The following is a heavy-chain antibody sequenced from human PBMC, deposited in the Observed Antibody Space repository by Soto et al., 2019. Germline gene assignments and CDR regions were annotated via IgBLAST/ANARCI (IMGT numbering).Heavy chain of an antibody. Sequence: SETLSLTCAVYGGSFSCYYWSWIRQPPGKGLEWIGEINHSGSTNYNPSLKSRVTISVDTSKNQFSLKLSSVTAADTAVYYCAXLVHYFYYDSSGSPPFDYWGEGTLVTVSS. CDR3: AXLVHYFYYDSSGSPPFDY. CDR1: GGSFSCYY. V-gene: IGHV4-34*01. D-gene: IGHD3-22*01. J-gene: IGHJ4*02. CDR2: INHSGST.